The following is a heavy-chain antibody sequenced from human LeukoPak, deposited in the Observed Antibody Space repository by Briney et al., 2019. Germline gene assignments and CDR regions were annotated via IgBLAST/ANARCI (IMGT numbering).Heavy chain of an antibody. D-gene: IGHD6-19*01. J-gene: IGHJ6*03. CDR1: GYTFTSYY. V-gene: IGHV1-2*02. CDR3: ARDGLIAVAGTYYYYYYMDV. Sequence: ASVKVSCKASGYTFTSYYMHWVRQAPGQGLEWMGWINPNSGGTNYAQKFQGRVTMTRDTSISAAYMELSRLRSDDTAVYYCARDGLIAVAGTYYYYYYMDVWGKGTTVTVSS. CDR2: INPNSGGT.